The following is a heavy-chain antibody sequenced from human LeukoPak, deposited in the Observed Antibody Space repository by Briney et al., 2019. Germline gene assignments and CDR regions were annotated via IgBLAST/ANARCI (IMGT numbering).Heavy chain of an antibody. CDR3: ARDNPQDNSPWFDP. J-gene: IGHJ5*02. Sequence: GGSLRLSCAASGFTFTSYNMNWVRQAPGKGLEWVSSITSSSSYIYYADSVKGRFTISRDNAKNSLYLQMDSLRVEDTAVYYCARDNPQDNSPWFDPWGQGTLVTVSS. D-gene: IGHD1-14*01. CDR1: GFTFTSYN. V-gene: IGHV3-21*06. CDR2: ITSSSSYI.